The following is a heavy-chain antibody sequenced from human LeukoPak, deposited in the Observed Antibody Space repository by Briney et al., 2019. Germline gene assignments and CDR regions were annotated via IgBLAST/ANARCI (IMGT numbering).Heavy chain of an antibody. V-gene: IGHV3-73*01. CDR2: IRSKTNNYAT. J-gene: IGHJ4*02. CDR3: TRLGDIVVVPAAISDY. D-gene: IGHD2-2*02. CDR1: GFTFSSYW. Sequence: AGGSLRLSCAASGFTFSSYWMSWVRQASGKGLEWVGRIRSKTNNYATAYAASVKGRFTISRDDSKNTAYLQMNSLKTEDTAVYYCTRLGDIVVVPAAISDYWGQGTLVTVSS.